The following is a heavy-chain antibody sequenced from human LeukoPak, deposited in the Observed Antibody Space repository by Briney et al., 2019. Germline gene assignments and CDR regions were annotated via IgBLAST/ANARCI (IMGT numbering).Heavy chain of an antibody. V-gene: IGHV3-48*03. CDR2: ISSGGSPI. Sequence: VGSLSLSCAASGFTFSDCEMNWVRRAPGGGLEWVSYISSGGSPIYYAHSVRGRFTISRDNANDPLYLRMNSLRAEDTAIYYCARGDRTTMATLDYWGQGILVTVSS. CDR3: ARGDRTTMATLDY. CDR1: GFTFSDCE. D-gene: IGHD3-10*01. J-gene: IGHJ4*02.